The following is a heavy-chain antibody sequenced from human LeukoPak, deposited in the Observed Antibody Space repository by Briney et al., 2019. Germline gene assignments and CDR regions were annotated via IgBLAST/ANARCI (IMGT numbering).Heavy chain of an antibody. D-gene: IGHD6-13*01. CDR3: ARVLSSGYSSSWYVLSGMDV. CDR1: GYIFTCYF. CDR2: INPNSGGT. V-gene: IGHV1-2*02. J-gene: IGHJ6*02. Sequence: SVNVCFKPAGYIFTCYFMHRVGEAPGQGREWVGWINPNSGGTNDAQKFQGRVTMTRDTSISTAYMELSRLRSDGTAVYYCARVLSSGYSSSWYVLSGMDVWGQGTTVTVSS.